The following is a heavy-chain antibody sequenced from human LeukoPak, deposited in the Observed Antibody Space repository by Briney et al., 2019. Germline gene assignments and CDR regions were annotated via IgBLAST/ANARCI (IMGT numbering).Heavy chain of an antibody. CDR2: INHSGST. CDR3: ARGVTMIVVAKDAFDI. D-gene: IGHD3-22*01. CDR1: GGSFSGYY. Sequence: SETLSLTCAVYGGSFSGYYWSWIRQPPGKGLEWIGEINHSGSTNYNPSLKSRVTISVDTSKNQFSLKLSSVTAADTAVYYRARGVTMIVVAKDAFDIWGQGTMVTVSS. V-gene: IGHV4-34*01. J-gene: IGHJ3*02.